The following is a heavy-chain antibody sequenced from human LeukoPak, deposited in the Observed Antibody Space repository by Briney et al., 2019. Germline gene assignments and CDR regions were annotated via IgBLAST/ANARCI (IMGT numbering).Heavy chain of an antibody. Sequence: ASVKVSCKASGYTFTSYGISWVRQAPGQGLEWMGWISAYNGNTNYAQKFQGRVTITKNTSISTAYMELSSLRSEDTAIYYCARGRTSGTYNWFDPWGQGTLVTVSS. D-gene: IGHD3-10*01. CDR1: GYTFTSYG. J-gene: IGHJ5*02. CDR3: ARGRTSGTYNWFDP. CDR2: ISAYNGNT. V-gene: IGHV1-18*01.